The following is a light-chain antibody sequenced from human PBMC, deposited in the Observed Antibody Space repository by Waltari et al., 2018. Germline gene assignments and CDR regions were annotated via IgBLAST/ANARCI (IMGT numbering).Light chain of an antibody. CDR2: PNE. V-gene: IGLV1-40*01. Sequence: QSVLTQPPSVSGAPGQTVTISCTGSSSNIGAGYAVHWYQQLPGTAPKLLIYPNENRPSGVPDRFSGSKFGTSASLTITGLQAEDEAEYYCQTSDSSLSLFVFGTGTMVTVL. J-gene: IGLJ1*01. CDR3: QTSDSSLSLFV. CDR1: SSNIGAGYA.